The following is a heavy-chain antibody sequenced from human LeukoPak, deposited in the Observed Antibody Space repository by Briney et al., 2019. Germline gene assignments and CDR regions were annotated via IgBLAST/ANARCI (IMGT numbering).Heavy chain of an antibody. V-gene: IGHV3-30-3*01. Sequence: PGRSLRLSCEASGFIFSEYAIHWVRQAPGKGLEWVAVISFDGTKKYYADSVKGRFTIYRENSENMLYLQMNGLRAEDTAVYYCARDLAISYHFDYWGQGTLVTVSS. J-gene: IGHJ4*02. CDR2: ISFDGTKK. D-gene: IGHD3-10*01. CDR3: ARDLAISYHFDY. CDR1: GFIFSEYA.